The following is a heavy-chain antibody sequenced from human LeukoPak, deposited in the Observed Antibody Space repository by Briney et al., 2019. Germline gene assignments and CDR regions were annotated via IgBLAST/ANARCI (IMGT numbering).Heavy chain of an antibody. Sequence: ASVKVSCKASGGTFSSYAISWVRQAPGQGLEWMGGIIPIFGTANYAQKFQGRVTITTDESTSTAYMELSSLRSEDTAVYYCARGSDQTYCYDSSGYKHYYYYMDVWGKGTTVTVSS. J-gene: IGHJ6*03. CDR2: IIPIFGTA. D-gene: IGHD3-22*01. CDR1: GGTFSSYA. CDR3: ARGSDQTYCYDSSGYKHYYYYMDV. V-gene: IGHV1-69*05.